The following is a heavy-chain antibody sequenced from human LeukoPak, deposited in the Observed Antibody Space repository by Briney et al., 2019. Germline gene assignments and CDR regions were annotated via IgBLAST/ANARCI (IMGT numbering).Heavy chain of an antibody. CDR2: ISDSGANT. CDR1: GFTFSTYA. Sequence: PGGSLRLSCAASGFTFSTYAMSWVRQAPGKGLGWVSTISDSGANTYYADSVRGRFTISRDNSKNTLYLQMNSLRAEDTAVYYCANYYYDSTSYPYWGQGTLVTVSS. CDR3: ANYYYDSTSYPY. D-gene: IGHD3-22*01. J-gene: IGHJ4*02. V-gene: IGHV3-23*01.